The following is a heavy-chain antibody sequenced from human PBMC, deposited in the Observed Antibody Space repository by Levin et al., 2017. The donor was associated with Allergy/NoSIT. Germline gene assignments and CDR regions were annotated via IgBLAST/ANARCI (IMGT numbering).Heavy chain of an antibody. CDR2: ISGSGGST. CDR3: AKGSSSSPFHY. Sequence: GESLKISCAASGFTFSSYAMSWVRQAPGKGLEWVSAISGSGGSTYYADSVKGRFTISRDNSKNMLYLQMNSLRAEDTAVYYCAKGSSSSPFHYWGQGTLVTVSS. V-gene: IGHV3-23*01. CDR1: GFTFSSYA. J-gene: IGHJ4*02. D-gene: IGHD6-13*01.